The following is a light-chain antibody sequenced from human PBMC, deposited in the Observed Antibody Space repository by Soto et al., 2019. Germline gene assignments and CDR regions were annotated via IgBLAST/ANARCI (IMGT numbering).Light chain of an antibody. CDR3: QSYDSSLSRRWV. Sequence: QPVLTQPPSVSGAPGQRVTISCTGSSSNIGAGYPVHWYQQLPGTAPKLLVAGNRPSGVPDRFSVSKSGASASLAITGLQVEDEAEYDCQSYDSSLSRRWVFGGGTKLTVL. V-gene: IGLV1-40*01. CDR1: SSNIGAGYP. J-gene: IGLJ3*02. CDR2: G.